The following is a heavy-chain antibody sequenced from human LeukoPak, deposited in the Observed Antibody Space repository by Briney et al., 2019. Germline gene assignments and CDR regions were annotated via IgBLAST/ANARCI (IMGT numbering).Heavy chain of an antibody. D-gene: IGHD6-19*01. CDR2: IYGGGNT. CDR3: AKDRDSNGWFQYHFDY. J-gene: IGHJ4*02. V-gene: IGHV3-53*01. CDR1: GFTVSSNY. Sequence: GGSLRLSCAASGFTVSSNYMGWVRQAPGKGLECVSVIYGGGNTYYPDSVKGRFTISRDTSQNTVYLQMNSLRAEDTAVYYCAKDRDSNGWFQYHFDYWGQGTLLTVSS.